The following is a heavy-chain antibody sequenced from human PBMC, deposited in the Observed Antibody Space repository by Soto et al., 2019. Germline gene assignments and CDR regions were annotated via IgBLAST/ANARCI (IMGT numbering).Heavy chain of an antibody. J-gene: IGHJ6*02. D-gene: IGHD5-18*01. V-gene: IGHV3-53*04. CDR3: ASNSYGYYYYGMDV. CDR2: IYSGGST. Sequence: GGSLRLSCAASGFTVSSNYMSWVRQAPGKGLEWVSVIYSGGSTYYADSVKGRFTISRRNSKNTLYLQMNSLRAEDTAVYYCASNSYGYYYYGMDVWGQGTTVTVSS. CDR1: GFTVSSNY.